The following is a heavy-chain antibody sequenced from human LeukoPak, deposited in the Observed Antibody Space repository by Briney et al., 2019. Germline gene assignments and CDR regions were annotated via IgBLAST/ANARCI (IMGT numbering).Heavy chain of an antibody. CDR2: INHSGST. CDR1: GGSFSGYY. V-gene: IGHV4-34*01. CDR3: ARGVAGYDILTGHFDY. J-gene: IGHJ4*02. D-gene: IGHD3-9*01. Sequence: SETLSLTCAVYGGSFSGYYWSWIRQPPGKGLGWIGEINHSGSTNYNPSLKSRVTISVDTSKNQFSLKLSSVTAADTAVYYCARGVAGYDILTGHFDYWGQGTLVTVSS.